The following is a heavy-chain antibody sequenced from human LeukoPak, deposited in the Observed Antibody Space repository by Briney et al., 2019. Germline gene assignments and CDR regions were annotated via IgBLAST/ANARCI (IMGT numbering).Heavy chain of an antibody. CDR3: ARSPLRLGELSSSTLFDY. CDR2: IYTSGST. D-gene: IGHD3-16*02. CDR1: GGSISSYY. Sequence: SETLSLTCTVSGGSISSYYWSWIRQPAGKGLEWIGRIYTSGSTIYNPSLKSRVTMSVDTSKNQFSLKLSSVTAADTAVYYCARSPLRLGELSSSTLFDYWGQGTLVTVSS. J-gene: IGHJ4*02. V-gene: IGHV4-4*07.